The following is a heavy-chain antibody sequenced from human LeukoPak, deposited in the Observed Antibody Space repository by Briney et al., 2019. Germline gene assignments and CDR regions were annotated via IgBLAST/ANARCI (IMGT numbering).Heavy chain of an antibody. D-gene: IGHD6-19*01. CDR1: GGSFSGYY. CDR2: INHSGST. Sequence: SETLSLTCAVYGGSFSGYYWSWIRQPPGKGLEWIGEINHSGSTNYNPSLKSRVTISVDTSKNQFSLKLSSVTAADTAVYHCARDPIAVATVDYWGQGTLVTVSS. J-gene: IGHJ4*02. V-gene: IGHV4-34*01. CDR3: ARDPIAVATVDY.